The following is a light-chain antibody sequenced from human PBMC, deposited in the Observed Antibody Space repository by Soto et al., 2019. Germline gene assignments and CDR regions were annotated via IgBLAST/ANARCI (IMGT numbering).Light chain of an antibody. CDR3: QQYNSYLWT. Sequence: DIHMTQSPSTLSASVGDRVTITCRASQSISSWLAWYQQKPGKAPKLLIYDASSLESGVPSRFSGSGSGTEFTLTISSLQPDGFATYYCQQYNSYLWTFGQGTKVDIK. CDR1: QSISSW. V-gene: IGKV1-5*01. CDR2: DAS. J-gene: IGKJ1*01.